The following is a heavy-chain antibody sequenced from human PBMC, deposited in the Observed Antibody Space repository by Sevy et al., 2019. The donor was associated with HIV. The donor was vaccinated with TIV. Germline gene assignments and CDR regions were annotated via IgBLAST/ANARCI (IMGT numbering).Heavy chain of an antibody. CDR2: INHSGST. CDR3: ARGSRDRLDIVANDDYYYMDV. CDR1: GGSFSGYY. V-gene: IGHV4-34*01. D-gene: IGHD5-12*01. Sequence: SETLSLTCAVYGGSFSGYYWSWIRQPPGKGLEWIGEINHSGSTNYNPSLKSRVTISVDTSKNQFSLKLSSVTAADTAVYYCARGSRDRLDIVANDDYYYMDVWGKGTTVTVSS. J-gene: IGHJ6*03.